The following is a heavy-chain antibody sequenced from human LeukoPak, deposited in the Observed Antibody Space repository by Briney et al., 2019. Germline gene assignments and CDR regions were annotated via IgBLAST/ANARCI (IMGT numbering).Heavy chain of an antibody. CDR3: ARASTTVPNLLDH. V-gene: IGHV3-74*01. CDR2: IKGDGSST. J-gene: IGHJ4*02. Sequence: GGSLRLSCAASGFTFSTYSMHCVPQAPGKGLLWVARIKGDGSSTIYADSVKGRFTISRDTSKNTLYLHTSSLRVEDTAVYYCARASTTVPNLLDHWGRGTLVTVSS. D-gene: IGHD4-17*01. CDR1: GFTFSTYS.